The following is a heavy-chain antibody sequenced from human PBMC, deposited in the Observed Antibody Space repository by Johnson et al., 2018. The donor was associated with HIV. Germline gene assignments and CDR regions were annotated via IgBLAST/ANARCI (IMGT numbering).Heavy chain of an antibody. D-gene: IGHD3-9*01. V-gene: IGHV3-20*04. CDR1: GFTFSNYA. J-gene: IGHJ3*02. CDR3: ARGGSPDYDSLTGYYRPNYAFDI. Sequence: VQLVESGGGVVQPGRSLRLSCAASGFTFSNYAVHWVRQAPGKGLEWVSGINWNGGSTGYADSVKGRFTISRDNAKNSLSLQMNSLRAEYTALYYWARGGSPDYDSLTGYYRPNYAFDIWGQGTMVTVSS. CDR2: INWNGGST.